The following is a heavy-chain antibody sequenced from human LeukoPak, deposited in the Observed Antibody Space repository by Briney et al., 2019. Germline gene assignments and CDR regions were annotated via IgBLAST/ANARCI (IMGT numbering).Heavy chain of an antibody. J-gene: IGHJ4*02. CDR1: GYTFIDYY. CDR3: ARDSRFLEWLFLDY. V-gene: IGHV1-2*02. Sequence: ASVKVSCKASGYTFIDYYMHWVRQAPGQGLEWMGWINPNSGGTNYAQKFQGGVTMTRETSIYTAYMELSRLRSDDTAVYYCARDSRFLEWLFLDYWGQGTLVTVSS. CDR2: INPNSGGT. D-gene: IGHD3-3*01.